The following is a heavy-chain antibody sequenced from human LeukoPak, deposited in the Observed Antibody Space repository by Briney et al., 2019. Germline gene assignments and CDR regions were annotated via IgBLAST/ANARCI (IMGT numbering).Heavy chain of an antibody. J-gene: IGHJ4*02. CDR1: HYFISDGAF. CDR2: VNHRGIT. D-gene: IGHD2-21*02. CDR3: VRDPSEAADFFFDS. Sequence: PSETLSLTCTVSHYFISDGAFWGWIRQPPGKGLEWVANVNHRGITFYNPSLESRVAISVGTSKNQFFLRVTSVTAADTAIYYCVRDPSEAADFFFDSWGQGTLVTVSS. V-gene: IGHV4-38-2*02.